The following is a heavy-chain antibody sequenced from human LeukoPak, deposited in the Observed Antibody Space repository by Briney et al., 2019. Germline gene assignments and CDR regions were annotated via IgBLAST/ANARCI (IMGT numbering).Heavy chain of an antibody. Sequence: SETLSLTCTVSGGSISSYYRSWIRQPPGKGLEWIGYIYYSGSTNYNPSLKSRVTISVDTSKNQFSLKLSSVTAADTAVYYCARVRVVVAASDAFDIWGQGTMVTVSS. CDR1: GGSISSYY. CDR2: IYYSGST. D-gene: IGHD2-15*01. CDR3: ARVRVVVAASDAFDI. V-gene: IGHV4-59*12. J-gene: IGHJ3*02.